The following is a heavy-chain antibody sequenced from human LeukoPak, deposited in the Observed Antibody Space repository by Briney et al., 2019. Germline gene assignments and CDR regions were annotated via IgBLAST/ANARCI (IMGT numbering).Heavy chain of an antibody. CDR1: GFTFSGSA. CDR2: IRSKANSYAT. V-gene: IGHV3-73*01. CDR3: TRRLTGLWAFDI. J-gene: IGHJ3*02. D-gene: IGHD3-9*01. Sequence: GGSLRLSCAASGFTFSGSAMHWVRRASGKGLEWVGRIRSKANSYATAYAASVKGRFTISRDDSKNTAYLQMNSLKTEDTAVYYCTRRLTGLWAFDIWGQGTMVTVSS.